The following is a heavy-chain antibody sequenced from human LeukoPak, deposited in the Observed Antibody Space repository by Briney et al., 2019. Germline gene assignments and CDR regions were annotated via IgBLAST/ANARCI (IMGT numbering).Heavy chain of an antibody. D-gene: IGHD1-26*01. Sequence: SVTVSCTASGGTFSSYAISWVRQAPGQGLEWMGGIIPIFGTANYAQEFQGRVTITTDESTSTAYMELSSLRSEDTAVYYCARNSGSYDAFDIWGQGTMVTVSS. J-gene: IGHJ3*02. CDR3: ARNSGSYDAFDI. CDR1: GGTFSSYA. V-gene: IGHV1-69*05. CDR2: IIPIFGTA.